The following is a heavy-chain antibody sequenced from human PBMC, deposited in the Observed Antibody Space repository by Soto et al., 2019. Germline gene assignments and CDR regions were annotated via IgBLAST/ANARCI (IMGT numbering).Heavy chain of an antibody. CDR1: GFTFSSYA. V-gene: IGHV3-23*01. CDR3: AKDRGSSSWYGGGMDV. CDR2: ISGSGGST. D-gene: IGHD6-13*01. Sequence: LRLSCAASGFTFSSYAMSWVRQAPGKGLEWVSAISGSGGSTYYADSVKGRFTISRDNSKNTLYLQMNSLRAEDTAVYYCAKDRGSSSWYGGGMDVWGQGTTVTVSS. J-gene: IGHJ6*02.